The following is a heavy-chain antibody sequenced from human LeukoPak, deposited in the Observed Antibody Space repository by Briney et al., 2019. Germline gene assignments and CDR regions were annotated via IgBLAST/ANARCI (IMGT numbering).Heavy chain of an antibody. D-gene: IGHD2-15*01. CDR1: GGSFSGYY. CDR3: AREPNCSGGSCYSESAFDI. V-gene: IGHV4-34*01. CDR2: INLSGST. J-gene: IGHJ3*02. Sequence: SETLSLTCAVYGGSFSGYYWSWIRQPPGKGLEWIGEINLSGSTNNNPSLKSRVTISVDTSKTQFSLKLSSVTAADTAVYYCAREPNCSGGSCYSESAFDIWGQGTMVTVSS.